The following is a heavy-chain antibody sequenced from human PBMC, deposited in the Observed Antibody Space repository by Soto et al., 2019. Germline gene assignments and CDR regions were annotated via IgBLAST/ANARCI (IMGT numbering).Heavy chain of an antibody. Sequence: PSETLSLTCAVYGGSFSGYYWSWIRQPPGKGLEWIGEINHSGSTNYNPSLKSRVTISVDTSKNQFSLKLSSVTAADTAVYYCARDRILLWFGENYYYYGMDVWGQGTTVTVSS. CDR3: ARDRILLWFGENYYYYGMDV. J-gene: IGHJ6*02. CDR1: GGSFSGYY. V-gene: IGHV4-34*01. D-gene: IGHD3-10*01. CDR2: INHSGST.